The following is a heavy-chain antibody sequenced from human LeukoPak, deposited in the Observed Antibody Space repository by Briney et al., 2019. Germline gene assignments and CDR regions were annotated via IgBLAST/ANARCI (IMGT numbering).Heavy chain of an antibody. CDR2: INADGKDT. CDR1: GFTLSSYW. Sequence: PGGSLRPSCVASGFTLSSYWMHWVRQAPGKGLLWVSRINADGKDTRYVDSVKGRFSISRDNGKNTLYMQMNSLRAEDRAVYYCARGSSSGWAEYFDYWGQGVLVTVSS. CDR3: ARGSSSGWAEYFDY. J-gene: IGHJ4*02. D-gene: IGHD6-19*01. V-gene: IGHV3-74*01.